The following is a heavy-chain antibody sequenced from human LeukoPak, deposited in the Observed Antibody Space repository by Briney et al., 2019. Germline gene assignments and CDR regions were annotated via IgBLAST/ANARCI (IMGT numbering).Heavy chain of an antibody. Sequence: PSETLSLTCAVSGDSVSSDNWWSWLRQPPGKGLEWIGEIYHDGSTNYNPSLKSRVTISVDKLKNRFSMNLRSVTAADTAVYYCASSGYYAPHPWGQGTLVIVSS. CDR2: IYHDGST. V-gene: IGHV4-4*02. CDR1: GDSVSSDNW. CDR3: ASSGYYAPHP. J-gene: IGHJ5*02. D-gene: IGHD3-3*01.